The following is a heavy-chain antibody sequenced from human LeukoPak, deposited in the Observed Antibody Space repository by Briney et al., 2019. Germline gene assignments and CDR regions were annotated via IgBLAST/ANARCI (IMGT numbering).Heavy chain of an antibody. CDR1: GFTFSSYE. Sequence: PGGSLRLSCAASGFTFSSYEMNWVRQAPGKGLEWISAISGSSSNVYYAASVGGRFTISRDNAENSLYLQLNTMRAEDTAAYYCARGFRDTAMFLDYWGQGTLVTVSS. D-gene: IGHD5-18*01. CDR3: ARGFRDTAMFLDY. CDR2: ISGSSSNV. J-gene: IGHJ4*02. V-gene: IGHV3-48*03.